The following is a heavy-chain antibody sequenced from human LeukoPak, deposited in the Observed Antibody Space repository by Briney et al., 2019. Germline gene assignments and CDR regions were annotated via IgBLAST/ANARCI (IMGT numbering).Heavy chain of an antibody. CDR2: IYHSGST. CDR3: AREASSGYYVDY. V-gene: IGHV4-30-2*01. D-gene: IGHD3-22*01. J-gene: IGHJ4*02. Sequence: TSETLSLTCAVSGGSISSGGYSWSWIRQPPGKGLEWIGYIYHSGSTYYNPSLKSRVTISVDRSKNQFSLKLSSVTAADTAVYYCAREASSGYYVDYWGQGTLVTVSS. CDR1: GGSISSGGYS.